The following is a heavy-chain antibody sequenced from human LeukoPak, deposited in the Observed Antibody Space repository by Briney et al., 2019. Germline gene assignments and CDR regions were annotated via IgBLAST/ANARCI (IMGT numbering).Heavy chain of an antibody. CDR1: GYTFTSYG. Sequence: ALVKVSCKASGYTFTSYGISWVRQAPGQGLEWMGWISAYNGNTNYAQKLQGRVTMTTDTSTSTAYMELRSLRSDDTAVYYCARDPGIAARRSNLDYWGQGTLVTVSS. V-gene: IGHV1-18*01. D-gene: IGHD6-6*01. CDR2: ISAYNGNT. J-gene: IGHJ4*02. CDR3: ARDPGIAARRSNLDY.